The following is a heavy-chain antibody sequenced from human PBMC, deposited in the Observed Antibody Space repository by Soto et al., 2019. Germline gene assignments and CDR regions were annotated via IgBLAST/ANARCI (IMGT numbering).Heavy chain of an antibody. Sequence: LRLSCAASGFTFSSYGMHWVRQAPGKGLEWVAVISYDGSNKYYADSVKGRFTISRDNSKNTLYLQMNSLRAEDTAVYYCAKDTGYTILEYYYGMDVWGQGTTVTVSS. D-gene: IGHD5-12*01. CDR2: ISYDGSNK. J-gene: IGHJ6*02. CDR3: AKDTGYTILEYYYGMDV. V-gene: IGHV3-30*18. CDR1: GFTFSSYG.